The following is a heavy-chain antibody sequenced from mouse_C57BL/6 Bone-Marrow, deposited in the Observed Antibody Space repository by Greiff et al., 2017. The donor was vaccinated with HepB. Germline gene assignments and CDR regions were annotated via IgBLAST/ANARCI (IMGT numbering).Heavy chain of an antibody. CDR1: GYSFTSYY. CDR3: ARSSYGNWFAY. V-gene: IGHV1-66*01. Sequence: QVQLQQSGPELVKPGASVKISCKASGYSFTSYYIHWVKQRPGQGLEWIGWIYPGSGNTKYNEKFKGKATMTADTSSSTAYMQLSSLTSEDSAVYCCARSSYGNWFAYWGQGTLVTVSA. CDR2: IYPGSGNT. D-gene: IGHD2-10*01. J-gene: IGHJ3*01.